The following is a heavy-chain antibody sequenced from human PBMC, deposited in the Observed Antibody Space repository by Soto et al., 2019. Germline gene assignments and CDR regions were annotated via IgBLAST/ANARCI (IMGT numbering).Heavy chain of an antibody. CDR1: GGTFSNSA. V-gene: IGHV1-69*12. CDR2: IMPIFRTP. D-gene: IGHD3-3*02. J-gene: IGHJ6*02. Sequence: QVQLEQSGAEVKKPGSSVKVSCKASGGTFSNSAISWVRQAPGQGLEWMGGIMPIFRTPDYAQKFQGRVTITAHESTTTAYMELSGLTLDDTAVYYCARDKDRAQLGGNYYYFLDVWGQGTTVTVSS. CDR3: ARDKDRAQLGGNYYYFLDV.